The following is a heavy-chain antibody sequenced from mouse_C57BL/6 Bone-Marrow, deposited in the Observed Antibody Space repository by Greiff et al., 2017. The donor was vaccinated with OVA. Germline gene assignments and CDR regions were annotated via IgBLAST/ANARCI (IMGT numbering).Heavy chain of an antibody. Sequence: QVQLQQPGAELVMPGASVKLSCKASGYTFTSYWMHWVKQRPGQGLEWIGEIDPSDSYTNYTQKFKGKSTLTVDKSSSTAYMQLSSLTSEASAVYSCARPYGSSWNFAYWGQGTTLTVSS. V-gene: IGHV1-69*01. CDR3: ARPYGSSWNFAY. CDR2: IDPSDSYT. CDR1: GYTFTSYW. D-gene: IGHD1-1*01. J-gene: IGHJ2*01.